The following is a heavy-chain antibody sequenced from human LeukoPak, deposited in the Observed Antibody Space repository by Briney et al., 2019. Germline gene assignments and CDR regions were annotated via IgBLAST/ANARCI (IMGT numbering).Heavy chain of an antibody. CDR3: TRDRGARVVGSTNDY. J-gene: IGHJ4*02. D-gene: IGHD2-15*01. Sequence: GGSLRLSCTASGFTFGDYAMSWVRQAPGKGLEWVGFFRSKAYGGTTEYAASVKGRFTISRDDSKSIPYLQMNSLKTEDTAVYYCTRDRGARVVGSTNDYWGQGTLVTVSS. CDR1: GFTFGDYA. V-gene: IGHV3-49*04. CDR2: FRSKAYGGTT.